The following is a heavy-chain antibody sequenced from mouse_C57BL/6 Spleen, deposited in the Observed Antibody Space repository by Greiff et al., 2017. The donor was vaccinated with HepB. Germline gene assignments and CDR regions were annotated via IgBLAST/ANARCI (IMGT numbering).Heavy chain of an antibody. D-gene: IGHD4-1*01. Sequence: QVQLKQPGAELVKPGASVKLSCKASGYTFTSYWMQWVKQRPGQGLEWIGEIDPSDSYTNYNQKFKGKATLTVDTSSSTAYMQLSSLTSEDSAVYYCARGNWDEAYWGQGTLVTVSA. V-gene: IGHV1-50*01. CDR2: IDPSDSYT. CDR3: ARGNWDEAY. J-gene: IGHJ3*01. CDR1: GYTFTSYW.